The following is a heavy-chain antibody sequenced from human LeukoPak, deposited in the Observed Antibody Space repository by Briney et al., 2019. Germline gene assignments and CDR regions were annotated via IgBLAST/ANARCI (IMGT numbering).Heavy chain of an antibody. CDR3: ARDGPPTSGYYYYYMDV. V-gene: IGHV3-11*01. J-gene: IGHJ6*03. CDR1: GFTFSDYY. CDR2: ISSSGSTI. Sequence: GGSLRLSCAASGFTFSDYYMSWIRQAPGKGLGWVSYISSSGSTIYYADSVKGRFTISRDNAKNSLYLQINSLRAEDTAVYYCARDGPPTSGYYYYYMDVWGKGTTVTVSS.